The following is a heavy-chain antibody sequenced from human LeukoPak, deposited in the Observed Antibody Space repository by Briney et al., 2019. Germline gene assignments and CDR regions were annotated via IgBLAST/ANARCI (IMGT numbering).Heavy chain of an antibody. CDR2: NYYSGSN. Sequence: SETLSLTCTVSGGSASSGSYYWSWIRQPPGKGLEWIGYNYYSGSNNYNPSLESRVTISVDTSKNQFSLTLTSVTAADTAVYYCARDRGHYGSGSYSQGSYFDYWGQGSLVTVSS. CDR3: ARDRGHYGSGSYSQGSYFDY. D-gene: IGHD3-10*01. CDR1: GGSASSGSYY. J-gene: IGHJ4*02. V-gene: IGHV4-61*01.